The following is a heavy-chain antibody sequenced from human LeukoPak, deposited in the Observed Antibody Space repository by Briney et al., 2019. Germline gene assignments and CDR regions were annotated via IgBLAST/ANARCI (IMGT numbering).Heavy chain of an antibody. CDR1: GFTLSSYA. V-gene: IGHV3-23*01. D-gene: IGHD2-15*01. Sequence: PGGSLRLSYAASGFTLSSYAMSWVRQGPGTGLEWVSAISVSGNTYHADSVKGRFTISRDSSKNTLYLQMNSLRAGDAAVYYCAKAPVTTCSGAYCYPFDYWSQGTLVTVSS. CDR2: ISVSGNT. J-gene: IGHJ4*02. CDR3: AKAPVTTCSGAYCYPFDY.